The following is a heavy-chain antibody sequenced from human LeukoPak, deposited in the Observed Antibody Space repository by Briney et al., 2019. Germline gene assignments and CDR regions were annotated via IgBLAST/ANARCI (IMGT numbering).Heavy chain of an antibody. D-gene: IGHD1-26*01. CDR3: VRDPSEVGAL. CDR1: GYTFTGYY. CDR2: INPNNGGT. V-gene: IGHV1-2*02. J-gene: IGHJ4*02. Sequence: GASVKVSCKASGYTFTGYYMHWVRQAPGQGLEWMGWINPNNGGTNYAQKFQGRVTMTSDTSISTAYMELSRLRSDDTAAYYCVRDPSEVGALWGQGSLVTVSS.